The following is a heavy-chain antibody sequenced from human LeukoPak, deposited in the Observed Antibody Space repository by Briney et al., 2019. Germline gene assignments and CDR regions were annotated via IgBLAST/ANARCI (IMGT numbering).Heavy chain of an antibody. CDR3: AKEGVRITMVRGVIPTTNYYGMDV. V-gene: IGHV3-33*06. Sequence: GRSLRLSCAASGFTFSSYGMHWVRQAPGKGLEWVAVIWYNGSNKYYADSVKGRFTISRDNFKNTLYLQMNSLRAEDTAVYYCAKEGVRITMVRGVIPTTNYYGMDVWGKGTTVTVSS. J-gene: IGHJ6*04. D-gene: IGHD3-10*01. CDR1: GFTFSSYG. CDR2: IWYNGSNK.